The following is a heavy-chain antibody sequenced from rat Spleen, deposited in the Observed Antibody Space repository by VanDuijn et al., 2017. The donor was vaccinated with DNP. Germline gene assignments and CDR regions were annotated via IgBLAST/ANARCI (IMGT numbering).Heavy chain of an antibody. CDR3: TRDHYGYYFDY. D-gene: IGHD1-11*01. CDR1: GFTFSSFP. Sequence: EVQLVESGGGLVQPGRSMKLSCAASGFTFSSFPMAWVRQAPTKGLEWVATISTSGGSTYYRDSVKGRFTISRDNAKSTLYLQMNSLRSEDTATYYCTRDHYGYYFDYWGQGVMVTVSS. J-gene: IGHJ2*01. V-gene: IGHV5-46*01. CDR2: ISTSGGST.